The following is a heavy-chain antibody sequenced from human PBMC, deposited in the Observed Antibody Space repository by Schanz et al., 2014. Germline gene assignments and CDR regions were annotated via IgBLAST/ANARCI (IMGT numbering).Heavy chain of an antibody. CDR1: TSIFNHAW. CDR2: IKSKTDGETT. D-gene: IGHD6-13*01. V-gene: IGHV3-15*01. Sequence: EVQLVESGGGLVKPGGSLRLSCAASTSIFNHAWMSWVRQAPGKGLEWLGRIKSKTDGETTDYAAPVKGRFSISRDDSQSTLYLQMNSLKIEDTAVYYCATASSPVREAGAGSSFHLWGQGTLVTASP. CDR3: ATASSPVREAGAGSSFHL. J-gene: IGHJ5*02.